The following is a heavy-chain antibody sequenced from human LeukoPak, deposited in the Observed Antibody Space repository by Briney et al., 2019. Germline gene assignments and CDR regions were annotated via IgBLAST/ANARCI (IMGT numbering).Heavy chain of an antibody. V-gene: IGHV1-69*13. Sequence: ASVKVSCKASGGTFSSYAISWVRQAPGQGLEWMGGIIPIFGTANYAQKFQGRVTFTAVESTSTAYMELSSLRSEDTGVYYCARDGYVTIVGVVISDYYYGMDVWGQGTTVTVSS. CDR3: ARDGYVTIVGVVISDYYYGMDV. J-gene: IGHJ6*02. D-gene: IGHD3-3*01. CDR1: GGTFSSYA. CDR2: IIPIFGTA.